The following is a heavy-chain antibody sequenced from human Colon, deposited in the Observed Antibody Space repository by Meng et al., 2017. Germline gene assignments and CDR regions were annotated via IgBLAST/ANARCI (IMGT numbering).Heavy chain of an antibody. CDR3: ARSTPSLDY. J-gene: IGHJ4*02. CDR2: IVPNSGDT. D-gene: IGHD2-15*01. V-gene: IGHV1-2*02. Sequence: VELVQSGTEVKRPGAPVKVSCKASGYSFTDCYIHWVRQAPGQGLEWMGWIVPNSGDTKYAQKFQGRVTMTRDTSISTTYMELISLTSDDTAVYYCARSTPSLDYWGQGTLVTVSS. CDR1: GYSFTDCY.